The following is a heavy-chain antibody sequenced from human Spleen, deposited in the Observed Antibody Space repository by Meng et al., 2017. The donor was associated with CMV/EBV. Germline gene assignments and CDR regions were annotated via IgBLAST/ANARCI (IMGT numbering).Heavy chain of an antibody. CDR2: ISSSSSYI. J-gene: IGHJ6*02. Sequence: GESLKISCAASGFIFEDYGMSWVRQAPGKGLEWVSSISSSSSYIYYADSVKGRFTISRDNAKNSLYLQMNSLRAEDTAVYYCARDRPRMGYYYYYGMDVWGQGTTVTVSS. CDR3: ARDRPRMGYYYYYGMDV. CDR1: GFIFEDYG. V-gene: IGHV3-21*01. D-gene: IGHD2-8*01.